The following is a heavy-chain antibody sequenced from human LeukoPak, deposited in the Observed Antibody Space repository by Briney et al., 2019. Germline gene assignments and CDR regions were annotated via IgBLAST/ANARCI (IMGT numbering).Heavy chain of an antibody. V-gene: IGHV4-61*01. D-gene: IGHD6-19*01. CDR2: IYYSGST. J-gene: IGHJ4*02. CDR3: ARGTVAAPFDY. CDR1: GGSVSSGSYY. Sequence: SETLSLTCTVSGGSVSSGSYYWSWIRQPPGKGLEWIGYIYYSGSTNYNPSLKSRVTISVDTSKNQFSLKLSSVTAADTAVYYCARGTVAAPFDYWGQGTLVTVSS.